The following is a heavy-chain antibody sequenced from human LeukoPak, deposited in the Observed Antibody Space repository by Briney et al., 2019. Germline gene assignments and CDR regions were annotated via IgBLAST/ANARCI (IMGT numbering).Heavy chain of an antibody. CDR2: ISAYNGNT. Sequence: GASVKVSCKASGYTFTSYGISWVRQAPGQGLEWMGWISAYNGNTNYAQKLQGRVTMTTDTSTSTAYMELRSLRSDDTAVYYCARDSEARYYYYGMDVWAKGPRSPSP. V-gene: IGHV1-18*01. CDR1: GYTFTSYG. J-gene: IGHJ6*02. CDR3: ARDSEARYYYYGMDV.